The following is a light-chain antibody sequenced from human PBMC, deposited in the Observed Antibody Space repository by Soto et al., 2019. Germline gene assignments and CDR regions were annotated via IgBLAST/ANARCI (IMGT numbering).Light chain of an antibody. Sequence: DIQMPQSPYTPSSSGGNRVTITFRASQSISSWLAWYQQKPGKAPKLLIYKASSLESGVPSRFSGSGSGTEFTLTISSLQPDDFATYYCQQYNSYSKTFGQGTNVDIK. CDR1: QSISSW. J-gene: IGKJ1*01. CDR2: KAS. CDR3: QQYNSYSKT. V-gene: IGKV1-5*03.